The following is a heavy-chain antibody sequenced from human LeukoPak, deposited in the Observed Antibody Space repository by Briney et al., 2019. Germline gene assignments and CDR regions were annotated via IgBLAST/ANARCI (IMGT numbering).Heavy chain of an antibody. CDR3: ARGIYDYVWGSYRYGYYYMDV. D-gene: IGHD3-16*02. J-gene: IGHJ6*03. CDR2: IYYSGST. Sequence: PSETLSLTCTLTGGSISSSSYFWGWIRQPPVKGLDWIGSIYYSGSTYYNPSLKSRVAISVDTSKNQFSLKLSSVTAADTAVYYCARGIYDYVWGSYRYGYYYMDVWGKGTTVTISS. V-gene: IGHV4-39*01. CDR1: GGSISSSSYF.